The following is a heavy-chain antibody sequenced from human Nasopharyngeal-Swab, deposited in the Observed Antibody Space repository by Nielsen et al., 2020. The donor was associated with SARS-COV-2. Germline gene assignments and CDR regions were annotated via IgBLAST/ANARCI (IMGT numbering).Heavy chain of an antibody. CDR2: INHSGST. J-gene: IGHJ4*02. CDR3: ARWAPRSYYFDY. CDR1: GGSFSGYY. Sequence: SETLSLTCAVYGGSFSGYYWSWIRQPPGKGLEWIGEINHSGSTNYNPSLKSRVTISVDTSKNQFSLKLSSVTAADTAVYYCARWAPRSYYFDYWGQGTLVTVSS. V-gene: IGHV4-34*01.